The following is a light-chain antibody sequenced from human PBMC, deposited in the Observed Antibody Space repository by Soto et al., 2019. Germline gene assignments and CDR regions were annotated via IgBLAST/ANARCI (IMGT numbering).Light chain of an antibody. J-gene: IGLJ1*01. Sequence: QSVLTQPASVSGSPGQSITISFTGTSSDVGGYNYVSWYQQHPGKAPKLMISEVSNRPSGVSNRFSGSKSGNTASLTISGLQGEDEADYYCSSYTSSSTYVFGIGTKVNVL. CDR2: EVS. V-gene: IGLV2-14*01. CDR3: SSYTSSSTYV. CDR1: SSDVGGYNY.